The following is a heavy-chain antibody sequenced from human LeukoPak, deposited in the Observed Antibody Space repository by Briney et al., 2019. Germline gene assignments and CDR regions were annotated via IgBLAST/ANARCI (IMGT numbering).Heavy chain of an antibody. CDR3: ANVEAELERRPDY. Sequence: PGGSLRLSCAASGFTFSSYAMHWVRQAPGKGLEWVAVISYDGSNKYYADSVKGRFTISRDNSKNTLYLQMNSLRAEDTAVYYCANVEAELERRPDYWGQGTLVTVSS. J-gene: IGHJ4*02. CDR1: GFTFSSYA. D-gene: IGHD1-1*01. CDR2: ISYDGSNK. V-gene: IGHV3-30-3*01.